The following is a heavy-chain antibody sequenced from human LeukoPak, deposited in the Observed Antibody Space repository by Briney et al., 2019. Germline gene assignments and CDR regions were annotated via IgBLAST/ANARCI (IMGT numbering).Heavy chain of an antibody. CDR1: GYTFTGYG. CDR3: ARSGIWDSSAWSDY. D-gene: IGHD6-19*01. Sequence: ASVKVSCKASGYTFTGYGISWVRQAPGQGLEWMGWINPNSGGTNYAQKFQGRVTMTRDTSISTAYMELSRLTSDDTAVYYCARSGIWDSSAWSDYWGQGTLVTVSS. J-gene: IGHJ4*02. CDR2: INPNSGGT. V-gene: IGHV1-2*02.